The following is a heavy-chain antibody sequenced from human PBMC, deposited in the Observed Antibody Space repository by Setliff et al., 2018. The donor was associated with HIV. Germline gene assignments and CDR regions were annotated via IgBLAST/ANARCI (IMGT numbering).Heavy chain of an antibody. D-gene: IGHD6-13*01. J-gene: IGHJ4*02. CDR2: IKQDGSEK. V-gene: IGHV3-7*05. CDR1: GFTFSSYW. Sequence: PGGSLRLSCAASGFTFSSYWMSWVRQAPGKGLEWVANIKQDGSEKYYVDSVKGRFTISRDNAKNSLYLQMNSLRAEDTAVYYCAKDHATSSWFTALLDYWGQGILVTVSS. CDR3: AKDHATSSWFTALLDY.